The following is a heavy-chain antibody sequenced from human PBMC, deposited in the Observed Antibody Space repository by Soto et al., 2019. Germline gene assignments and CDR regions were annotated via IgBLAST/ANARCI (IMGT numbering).Heavy chain of an antibody. CDR3: ARGGYYDNVWGKLSHYGLDV. CDR1: GYTFIRYG. V-gene: IGHV1-18*01. CDR2: ISPYNDQT. J-gene: IGHJ6*02. Sequence: ASVKVSCKASGYTFIRYGITWVRQAPGQRLEWMGWISPYNDQTIYAQKLQGRVTMTADTSTRTVYMQLRSLKSDDTAVYYCARGGYYDNVWGKLSHYGLDVCGQGTSVTVSS. D-gene: IGHD3-16*01.